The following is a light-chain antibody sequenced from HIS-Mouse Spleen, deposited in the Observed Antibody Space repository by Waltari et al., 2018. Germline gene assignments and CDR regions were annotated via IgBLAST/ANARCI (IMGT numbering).Light chain of an antibody. Sequence: QSALTQPASVSGSPGPSITISCPGTSSDVGGYNYVSWYQQHPGKAPKLMLYDVSNRPSGVSNRFSGSKSGNTASLTISGLQAEDEADYYCSSYTSSSTEVFGGGTKLTVL. CDR2: DVS. V-gene: IGLV2-14*03. J-gene: IGLJ2*01. CDR1: SSDVGGYNY. CDR3: SSYTSSSTEV.